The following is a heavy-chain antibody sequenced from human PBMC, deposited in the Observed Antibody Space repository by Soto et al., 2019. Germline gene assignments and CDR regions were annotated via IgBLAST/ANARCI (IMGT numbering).Heavy chain of an antibody. CDR3: ARMGYDILNGYYMHVQDYYFDY. D-gene: IGHD3-9*01. CDR1: GGYISSSNW. CDR2: IYHSGST. J-gene: IGHJ4*02. Sequence: PSETMSLTYAVSGGYISSSNWWSWVRQPPGKGLEWIGEIYHSGSTNYNPSLKSRVTISVDKSKNQFSLKLSSVTAADTAVYYCARMGYDILNGYYMHVQDYYFDYWGQGTLVTVSS. V-gene: IGHV4-4*02.